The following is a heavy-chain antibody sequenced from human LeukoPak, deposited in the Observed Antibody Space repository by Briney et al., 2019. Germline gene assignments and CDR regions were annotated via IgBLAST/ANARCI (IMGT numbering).Heavy chain of an antibody. Sequence: ASVKVSCKASGYTFTSYYLHWVRQAPGQGLEWMGWINPNSGGTNYAQKFQGRVTMTRDTSISTAYMELSRLRSDDTAVYYCARDIRYFDWLLGYFDYWGQGTLVTVSS. J-gene: IGHJ4*02. D-gene: IGHD3-9*01. CDR2: INPNSGGT. CDR3: ARDIRYFDWLLGYFDY. CDR1: GYTFTSYY. V-gene: IGHV1-2*02.